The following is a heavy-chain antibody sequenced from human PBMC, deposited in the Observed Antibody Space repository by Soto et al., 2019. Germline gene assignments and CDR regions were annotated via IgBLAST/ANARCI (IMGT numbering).Heavy chain of an antibody. D-gene: IGHD3-10*01. CDR2: IYPGDSET. CDR3: ARTYYYSLGSYYVPDY. Sequence: ESLKGSWKGSGYKFPTYWIVWVRQMPGKGLEWMGIIYPGDSETRYSPSFQGQVTISADKSISTAYLQWSSREASDTAMYYCARTYYYSLGSYYVPDYWGPGALVPVSS. CDR1: GYKFPTYW. V-gene: IGHV5-51*01. J-gene: IGHJ4*02.